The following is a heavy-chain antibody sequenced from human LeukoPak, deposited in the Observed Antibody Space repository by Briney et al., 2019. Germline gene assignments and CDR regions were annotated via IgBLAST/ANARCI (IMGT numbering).Heavy chain of an antibody. D-gene: IGHD6-19*01. J-gene: IGHJ4*02. CDR3: AIISGWYFDPTDY. CDR1: GFTFSSYA. CDR2: ISGSGGST. Sequence: PGGSLRLSCAASGFTFSSYAMSWVRQAPGKGLEWVSAISGSGGSTYYADSAKGRFTISRDNSKNTLYLQMNSLRAEDRAVYYCAIISGWYFDPTDYWGQGTLVTVSS. V-gene: IGHV3-23*01.